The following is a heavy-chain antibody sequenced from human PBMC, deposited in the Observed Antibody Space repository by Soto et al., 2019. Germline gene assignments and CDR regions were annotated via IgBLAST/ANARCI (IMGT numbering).Heavy chain of an antibody. J-gene: IGHJ6*02. D-gene: IGHD3-10*01. CDR2: IDWDDDK. CDR1: GFSLSTSGMC. Sequence: ESGPTLVNPTQTLTLTCTFSGFSLSTSGMCVSWIRQPPGKALEWLALIDWDDDKYYSTSLKTRLTISKDTSKNQVVLTMTNMDPVDTATYYCARIPLYGSGPNYGMDVWGQGTTVTVSS. CDR3: ARIPLYGSGPNYGMDV. V-gene: IGHV2-70*01.